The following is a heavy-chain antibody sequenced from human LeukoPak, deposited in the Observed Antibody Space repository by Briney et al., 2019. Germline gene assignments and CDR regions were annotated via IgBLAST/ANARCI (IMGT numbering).Heavy chain of an antibody. CDR2: IYHSGST. J-gene: IGHJ4*02. CDR1: GYSISSGYY. CDR3: ARRYSNYFFDY. D-gene: IGHD4-11*01. V-gene: IGHV4-38-2*01. Sequence: SETLSLTCAVSGYSISSGYYWAWIRQPPGKGLEWIGNIYHSGSTYYNASLKSRVTISVDTSKNQFSLKLSSVTAADTAVYYCARRYSNYFFDYWGQGTLVTVSS.